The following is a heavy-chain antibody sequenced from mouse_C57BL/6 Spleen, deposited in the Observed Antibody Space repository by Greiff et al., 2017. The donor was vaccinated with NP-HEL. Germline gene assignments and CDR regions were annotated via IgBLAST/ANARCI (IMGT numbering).Heavy chain of an antibody. V-gene: IGHV2-9-1*01. CDR1: GFSLTSYA. Sequence: VQLQQSGPGLVAPSQSLSITCTVSGFSLTSYAISWVRQPPGTGLEWLGVIWTGGGTTYNSALKSRLSISKDNSKSQVFLKMNSLQTDDTARYYCASYDYDEPWFAYWGQGTLVTVSA. J-gene: IGHJ3*01. D-gene: IGHD2-4*01. CDR2: IWTGGGT. CDR3: ASYDYDEPWFAY.